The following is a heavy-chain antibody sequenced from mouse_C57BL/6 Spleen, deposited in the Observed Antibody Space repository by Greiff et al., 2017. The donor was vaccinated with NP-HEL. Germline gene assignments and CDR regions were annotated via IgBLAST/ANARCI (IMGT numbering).Heavy chain of an antibody. Sequence: QVQLKQSGAELVKPGASVKISCKASGYAFSSYWMNWVKQRPGKGLEWIGQIYPGDGDTNYNGKFKGKATLTADKSSSTAYMQLSSLTSEDSAVYFCARYPYDYDEGYYFDYWGQGTTLTVSS. CDR1: GYAFSSYW. V-gene: IGHV1-80*01. CDR2: IYPGDGDT. CDR3: ARYPYDYDEGYYFDY. J-gene: IGHJ2*01. D-gene: IGHD2-4*01.